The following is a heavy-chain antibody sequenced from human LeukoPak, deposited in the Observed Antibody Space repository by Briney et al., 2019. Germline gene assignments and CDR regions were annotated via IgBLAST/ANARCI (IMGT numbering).Heavy chain of an antibody. V-gene: IGHV3-23*01. CDR1: GFTFSSYA. Sequence: GEPLNISCASSGFTFSSYAMSWVRQPPGKGLEWVSAISGSGGSTYYPDSVKGRFTISRDNSKNTLYLQMNSLRAEDTAVYYCAKDPNPYYYYYYMDVWGKGTTVTVSS. CDR2: ISGSGGST. CDR3: AKDPNPYYYYYYMDV. J-gene: IGHJ6*03. D-gene: IGHD1-14*01.